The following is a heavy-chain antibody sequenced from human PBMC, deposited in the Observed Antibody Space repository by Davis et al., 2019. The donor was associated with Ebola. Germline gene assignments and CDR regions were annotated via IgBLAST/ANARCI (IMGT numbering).Heavy chain of an antibody. CDR1: GGTFSSYA. CDR2: IIPIFGTA. D-gene: IGHD3-22*01. Sequence: AASVKVSCKASGGTFSSYAISWVRQAPGQGLEWMGGIIPIFGTANYAQKFQGRVMITADKSTDTAYMELSSLRSEDTAVYYCARDRYFDSSGFYFESEFWGQGTLVTVSS. V-gene: IGHV1-69*06. CDR3: ARDRYFDSSGFYFESEF. J-gene: IGHJ1*01.